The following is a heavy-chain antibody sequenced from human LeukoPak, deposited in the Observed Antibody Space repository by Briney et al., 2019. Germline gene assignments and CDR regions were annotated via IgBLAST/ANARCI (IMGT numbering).Heavy chain of an antibody. Sequence: PGRSLRLSCAASGFTFSSYGMPWVRQAPGKGLEWVAVISYDGSNKYYADSVKGRFTISRDNSKNTLYLQMNSLRAEDTAVYYCAKFYSNSAYYYYGMDVWGQGTTVTVSS. D-gene: IGHD4-4*01. CDR1: GFTFSSYG. CDR3: AKFYSNSAYYYYGMDV. V-gene: IGHV3-30*18. J-gene: IGHJ6*02. CDR2: ISYDGSNK.